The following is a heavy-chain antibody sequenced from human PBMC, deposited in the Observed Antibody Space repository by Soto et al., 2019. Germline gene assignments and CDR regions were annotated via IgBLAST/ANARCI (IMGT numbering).Heavy chain of an antibody. V-gene: IGHV4-34*01. J-gene: IGHJ3*02. CDR3: ARRDVTMVRGVTKDAFDI. CDR1: GGSFSGYY. D-gene: IGHD3-10*01. Sequence: SETLSLTCAVYGGSFSGYYWSWIRQPPGKGLEWIGEINHSGSTNYNPSLKSRVTISVDTSKNQFSLKLSSVTAADTAVYYCARRDVTMVRGVTKDAFDIWGQGTMVTVSS. CDR2: INHSGST.